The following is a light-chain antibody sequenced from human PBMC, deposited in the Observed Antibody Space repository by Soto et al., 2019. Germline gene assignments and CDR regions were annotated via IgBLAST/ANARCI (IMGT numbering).Light chain of an antibody. CDR2: DAS. V-gene: IGKV1-33*01. CDR3: QQFDHLPFLT. CDR1: QDINNN. J-gene: IGKJ4*01. Sequence: DIQLTQSPSSLSASVGDRVTITCQASQDINNNLNWFQQKPGEAPKLLIFDASILETGVPSRFSGSGSGTAFTFTISGLQPEDFATYYCQQFDHLPFLTFGGGTKVDIK.